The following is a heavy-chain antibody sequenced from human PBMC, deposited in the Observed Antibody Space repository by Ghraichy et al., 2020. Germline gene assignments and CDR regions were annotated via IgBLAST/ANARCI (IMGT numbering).Heavy chain of an antibody. Sequence: SETLSLTCTVSGGSISSSSYYWGWIRQPPGKGLEWIGSVYYSGSTYYNPSLKSRVSISVDTSKNQFSLRLSSVTAADTAVYYCARHPYGDFDYWGQGTLVTVSS. CDR2: VYYSGST. D-gene: IGHD4-17*01. CDR1: GGSISSSSYY. V-gene: IGHV4-39*01. CDR3: ARHPYGDFDY. J-gene: IGHJ4*02.